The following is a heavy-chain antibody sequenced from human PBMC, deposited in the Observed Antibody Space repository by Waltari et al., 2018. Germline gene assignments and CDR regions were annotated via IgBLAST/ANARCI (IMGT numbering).Heavy chain of an antibody. CDR2: IYTSGST. CDR1: GCSLSSYY. CDR3: ARSPPRDNWFDP. V-gene: IGHV4-4*07. J-gene: IGHJ5*02. Sequence: QVQLQESGPGLVKPSETLSLTCTVSGCSLSSYYWSWIRQPAGKGLGWIGRIYTSGSTNYNPSPKSRVTMSVDTSKTQFSLRLSSVTAADTAVYYCARSPPRDNWFDPWGQGTLVTVSS.